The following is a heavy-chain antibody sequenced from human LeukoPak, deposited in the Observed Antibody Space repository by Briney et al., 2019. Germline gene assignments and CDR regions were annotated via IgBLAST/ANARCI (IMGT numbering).Heavy chain of an antibody. CDR1: GGSISSYY. D-gene: IGHD6-13*01. V-gene: IGHV4-59*01. Sequence: SETLSLTCTVSGGSISSYYWSWIRQPPGKGLEWIGYIYYSGSTNYNPSLKSRVTISVDTSKNQFSLKLSSVTAADTAVYYCARDSDNRRIAAAPRGYYYMDVWGKGTTVTVSS. J-gene: IGHJ6*03. CDR3: ARDSDNRRIAAAPRGYYYMDV. CDR2: IYYSGST.